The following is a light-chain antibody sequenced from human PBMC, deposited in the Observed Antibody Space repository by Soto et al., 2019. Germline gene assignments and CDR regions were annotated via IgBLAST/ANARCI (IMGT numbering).Light chain of an antibody. CDR1: SSDVGGYNS. CDR2: DVT. Sequence: QSALTQPASVSGSPGQSITISCTGTSSDVGGYNSVSWYQQHPGKAPKLMIYDVTNRPSGVSNRFSGSKSGNTASLTISGLQTEDEADYYCSSYTSSSTRLFGTGTKLTVL. J-gene: IGLJ1*01. CDR3: SSYTSSSTRL. V-gene: IGLV2-14*01.